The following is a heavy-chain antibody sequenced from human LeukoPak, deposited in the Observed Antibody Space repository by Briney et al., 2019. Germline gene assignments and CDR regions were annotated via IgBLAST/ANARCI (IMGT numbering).Heavy chain of an antibody. V-gene: IGHV3-7*04. J-gene: IGHJ4*02. Sequence: PGGSLRLSCAASGFAFGSCWMSWVRQAPGKGLEWVANIKQDGSEKHYVDSVRGRFTISRDNAKNSLYLQMNGLRAEDTAVYYCARGSGWYPDYWGQGTLVTVSS. CDR1: GFAFGSCW. CDR3: ARGSGWYPDY. CDR2: IKQDGSEK. D-gene: IGHD6-19*01.